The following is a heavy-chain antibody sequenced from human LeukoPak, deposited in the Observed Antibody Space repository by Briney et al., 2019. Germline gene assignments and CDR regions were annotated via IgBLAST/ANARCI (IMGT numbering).Heavy chain of an antibody. D-gene: IGHD3-10*02. J-gene: IGHJ4*02. V-gene: IGHV3-43*02. CDR1: GFTFSSYA. CDR3: AKELDTMFFDY. CDR2: AGWAGGTT. Sequence: GGSVRLSCAASGFTFSSYAMSWVRQAPGKGLEWVPLAGWAGGTTLYSDSVRGRFTISRDSGRKSVYLQMNSLTTDDTAFYFCAKELDTMFFDYWGQGALVTVSS.